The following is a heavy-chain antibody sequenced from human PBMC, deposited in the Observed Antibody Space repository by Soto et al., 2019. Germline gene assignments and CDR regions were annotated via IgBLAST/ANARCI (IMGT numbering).Heavy chain of an antibody. Sequence: ASVKVSCKASGYTFTSYGISWVRQAPGQGLEWMGWISAYNGNTNYAQMLQGRVTMTTDTSTSTAYMELRSLRSDDTAVYYCVVWFGELAPHYYYYGMDVWGQGTTVTVS. CDR3: VVWFGELAPHYYYYGMDV. CDR2: ISAYNGNT. CDR1: GYTFTSYG. D-gene: IGHD3-10*01. V-gene: IGHV1-18*01. J-gene: IGHJ6*02.